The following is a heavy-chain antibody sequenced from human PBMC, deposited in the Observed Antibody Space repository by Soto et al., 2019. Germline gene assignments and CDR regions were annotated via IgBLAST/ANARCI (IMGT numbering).Heavy chain of an antibody. CDR1: GYTFTSYY. J-gene: IGHJ6*02. CDR3: ARKNDYSNYARAGYYYGMDV. D-gene: IGHD4-4*01. V-gene: IGHV1-46*01. CDR2: INPSGGST. Sequence: GASVKVSCKASGYTFTSYYMHWVRQAPGQGLEWMGIINPSGGSTSYAQKFQGRVTMTRDTSTSTVYMELSSLRSEDTAVYYCARKNDYSNYARAGYYYGMDVWGQETTVTVAS.